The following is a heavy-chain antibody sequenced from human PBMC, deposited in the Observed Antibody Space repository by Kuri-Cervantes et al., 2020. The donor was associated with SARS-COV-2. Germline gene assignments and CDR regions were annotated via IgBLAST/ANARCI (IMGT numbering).Heavy chain of an antibody. CDR2: SNAGNGNT. D-gene: IGHD3-3*01. CDR1: GYTFTSYA. Sequence: ASVKVSCKASGYTFTSYAMHWVRQAPGQRLEWMGWSNAGNGNTKYSQEFQGRVTITTDESTSTAYMELSSLRSEDTAVYYCARSRGYYDFWSGYQHLTTSGFDYWGQGTLVTVSS. J-gene: IGHJ4*02. CDR3: ARSRGYYDFWSGYQHLTTSGFDY. V-gene: IGHV1-3*02.